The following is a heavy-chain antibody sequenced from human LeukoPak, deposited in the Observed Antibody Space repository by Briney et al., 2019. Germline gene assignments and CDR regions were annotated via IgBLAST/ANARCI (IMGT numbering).Heavy chain of an antibody. CDR3: ARGGVGASTTGFDY. V-gene: IGHV3-21*04. CDR2: ISGSGSYI. CDR1: GFTFSSYS. D-gene: IGHD1-26*01. J-gene: IGHJ4*02. Sequence: GSLRLSCAASGFTFSSYSMNWVRQAPGKGLEWVSYISGSGSYIYYADSVKGRFTISRDNAKNSLYRQMNSLRAEDTALNHCARGGVGASTTGFDYWGQGTLVTVSS.